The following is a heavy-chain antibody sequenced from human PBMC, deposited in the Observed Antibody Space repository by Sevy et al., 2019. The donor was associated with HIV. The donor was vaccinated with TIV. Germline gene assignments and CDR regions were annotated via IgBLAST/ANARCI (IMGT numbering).Heavy chain of an antibody. J-gene: IGHJ1*01. Sequence: SETLSLTCTVSGGSINPYYWTWIRQPPGKGLEWIGYFYYRGSTKYNPSLKRRATMSVDTSKKQFSLHLSSVTAADTAVYFCARDRENFQHWGRRTLVTVSS. CDR1: GGSINPYY. V-gene: IGHV4-59*01. CDR3: ARDRENFQH. CDR2: FYYRGST.